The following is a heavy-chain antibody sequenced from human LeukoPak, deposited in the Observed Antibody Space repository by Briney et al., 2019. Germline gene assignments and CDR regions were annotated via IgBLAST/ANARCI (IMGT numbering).Heavy chain of an antibody. CDR2: VSSNGGRT. V-gene: IGHV3-64D*09. CDR3: VKETYSSLSSRFDP. CDR1: GFTFSSYG. Sequence: GGSLRLSCAASGFTFSSYGMHWVRQAPGKGLEYVSAVSSNGGRTYYADSVKGRFTISRDNSKNTVYLQMSSVRAEDTAVYYCVKETYSSLSSRFDPWGQGTLVTVSS. J-gene: IGHJ5*02. D-gene: IGHD2-21*01.